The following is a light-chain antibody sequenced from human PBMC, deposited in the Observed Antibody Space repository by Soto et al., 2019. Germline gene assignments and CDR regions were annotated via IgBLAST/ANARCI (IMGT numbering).Light chain of an antibody. J-gene: IGKJ4*01. Sequence: EIVMTQSPATLSVSPGERATLYCRASQSVSRDLAWYQQKPGQAPRLPIYGASTRAAGIPARFSGSGSGTDFTLTISRLEPEDFAVYYCQQYGSSLTFGGGTKGDIK. CDR2: GAS. CDR3: QQYGSSLT. CDR1: QSVSRD. V-gene: IGKV3-15*01.